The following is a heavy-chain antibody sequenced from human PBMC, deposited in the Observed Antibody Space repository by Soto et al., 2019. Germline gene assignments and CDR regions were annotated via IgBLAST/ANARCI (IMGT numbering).Heavy chain of an antibody. CDR1: GFTFSSYG. J-gene: IGHJ6*02. V-gene: IGHV3-30*18. CDR2: IAYDGSNK. CDR3: PKDAGYCSSTRCYRGVFPYGMDX. D-gene: IGHD2-2*01. Sequence: PGGSLRLSCAASGFTFSSYGMHWVRQAPGKGLEGVGVIAYDGSNKYYADSVKVRLTISRDNSKNTLYMQMNSLRAEDTAVYYCPKDAGYCSSTRCYRGVFPYGMDXWGQGTTVTVS.